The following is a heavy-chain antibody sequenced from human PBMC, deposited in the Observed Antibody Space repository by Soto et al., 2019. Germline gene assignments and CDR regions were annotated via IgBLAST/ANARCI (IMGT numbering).Heavy chain of an antibody. D-gene: IGHD1-20*01. CDR2: INSDVSGT. CDR1: GFTFRRNW. V-gene: IGHV3-74*01. CDR3: VITPGY. Sequence: GGSLRLSCAVSGFTFRRNWMHWVRQAPGKGLAWVSCINSDVSGTSYADSVKGRFTISRDNAKNTLYLQMNSLRAKDTAVYYCVITPGYWGQGTLVTVSS. J-gene: IGHJ4*02.